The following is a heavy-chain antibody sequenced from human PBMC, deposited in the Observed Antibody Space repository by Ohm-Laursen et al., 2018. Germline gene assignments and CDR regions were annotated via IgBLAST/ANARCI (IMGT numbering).Heavy chain of an antibody. CDR3: ARHFEWSNDY. J-gene: IGHJ4*02. D-gene: IGHD3-3*01. V-gene: IGHV3-7*01. CDR1: GFIFSSTW. CDR2: IKEDGSEK. Sequence: SLRLSCTASGFIFSSTWMSWVRLAPGKGLEWVANIKEDGSEKYYVDSVKGRFTISRDNAKNSLYLQMSSLRAEDTGLYFCARHFEWSNDYWGQGTLVTVSS.